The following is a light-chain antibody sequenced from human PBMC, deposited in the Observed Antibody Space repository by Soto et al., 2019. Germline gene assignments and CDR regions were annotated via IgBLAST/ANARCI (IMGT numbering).Light chain of an antibody. V-gene: IGKV1-5*01. CDR1: QSISSW. J-gene: IGKJ4*01. Sequence: DIQMTQSPSTLSASGGDRVTITCRASQSISSWLAWYQQKPGKAPKLLIYDASSLESGVPSRFSGSGSGTEFTLPISSLQPDDFATYCCQKYNSYSSLTFGGGTKVDIK. CDR2: DAS. CDR3: QKYNSYSSLT.